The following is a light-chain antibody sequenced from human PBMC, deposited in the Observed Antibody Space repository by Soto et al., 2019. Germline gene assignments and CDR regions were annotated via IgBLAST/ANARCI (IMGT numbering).Light chain of an antibody. CDR3: CSYTSRSTYV. J-gene: IGLJ1*01. Sequence: QSVLTQPASVSGSPGQSITISCTGTSSDVGGYNYVSWYQQHPGKAPKLMIYDVSNRPSGVSNRFSGSKSGNTASLTISGLQAEDEADYYCCSYTSRSTYVFGTGTKLTVL. CDR1: SSDVGGYNY. V-gene: IGLV2-14*01. CDR2: DVS.